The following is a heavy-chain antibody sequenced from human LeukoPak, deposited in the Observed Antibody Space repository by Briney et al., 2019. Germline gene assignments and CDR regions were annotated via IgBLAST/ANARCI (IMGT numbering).Heavy chain of an antibody. CDR2: INHSGST. D-gene: IGHD6-6*01. V-gene: IGHV4-34*01. CDR3: ARGRAYSSYDY. Sequence: PSETLSLTCAVYGGSFSGYYWGWIRQPPGKGLEWIGEINHSGSTNYNPSLKSRVTISVDTSKNQFSLKLSSVTAADTAVYYCARGRAYSSYDYWGQGTLVTVSS. J-gene: IGHJ4*02. CDR1: GGSFSGYY.